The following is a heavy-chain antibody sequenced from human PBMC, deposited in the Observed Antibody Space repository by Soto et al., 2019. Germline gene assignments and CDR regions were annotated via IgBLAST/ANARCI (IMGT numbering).Heavy chain of an antibody. J-gene: IGHJ6*02. Sequence: EVQLLESGGGLVQPGGSLRLSCAASGFTFSSYDMSWVRQAPGKGLEWVSDISGSGGSTYYADSVKGRFTISRDNSKNTLYLQMNSLRAEDTAVYYCAKDQRSSWTPSYYYGMDVWGQGNTVTVSS. CDR3: AKDQRSSWTPSYYYGMDV. CDR1: GFTFSSYD. V-gene: IGHV3-23*01. CDR2: ISGSGGST. D-gene: IGHD6-13*01.